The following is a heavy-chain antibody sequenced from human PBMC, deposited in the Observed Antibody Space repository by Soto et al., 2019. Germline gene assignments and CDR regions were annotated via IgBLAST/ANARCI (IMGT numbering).Heavy chain of an antibody. CDR3: ARGPSSYSSSWYYYYYGMDV. J-gene: IGHJ6*02. CDR2: INHSGST. V-gene: IGHV4-34*01. Sequence: SETLSLTCAVYGGSFSGYYWSWTRQPPGKGLEWIGEINHSGSTNYNPSLKSRVTISVDTSKNQFSLKLSSVTAADTAVYYCARGPSSYSSSWYYYYYGMDVWGQGTTVTVPS. D-gene: IGHD6-13*01. CDR1: GGSFSGYY.